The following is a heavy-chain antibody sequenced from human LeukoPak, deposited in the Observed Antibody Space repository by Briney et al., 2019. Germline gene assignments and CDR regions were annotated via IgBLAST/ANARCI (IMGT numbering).Heavy chain of an antibody. Sequence: SAKVSCKASGGTCRYNINWVRQAPGQGLEWMGGIIPPLRTANYAQQFQGRVTITTDDSTTTAYMELTSLTSEDAAVYYCTTYGGHLAEYFQHWGQGTLVAVSS. CDR1: GGTCRYN. D-gene: IGHD4-23*01. V-gene: IGHV1-69*16. CDR3: TTYGGHLAEYFQH. CDR2: IIPPLRTA. J-gene: IGHJ1*01.